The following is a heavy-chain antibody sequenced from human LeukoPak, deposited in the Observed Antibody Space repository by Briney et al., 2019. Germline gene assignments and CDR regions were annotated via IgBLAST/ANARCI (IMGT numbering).Heavy chain of an antibody. V-gene: IGHV4-59*04. CDR2: IYYTGIT. D-gene: IGHD6-6*01. CDR3: AMYSSSSGWFDP. CDR1: GGSISSYY. Sequence: SETLSLTCTVSGGSISSYYWSWIRQPPGKGLEWIGVIYYTGITTYNPSLKSRITMSVDTSKNQFSLKVTSVTATDTAIYYCAMYSSSSGWFDPWGQGTLVTVSS. J-gene: IGHJ5*02.